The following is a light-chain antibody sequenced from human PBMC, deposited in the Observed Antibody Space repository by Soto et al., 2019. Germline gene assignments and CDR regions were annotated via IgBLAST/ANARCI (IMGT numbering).Light chain of an antibody. CDR1: QSVTSW. CDR3: QQYNSFSPWT. Sequence: DIQMTQSPSTLSASVGDRVTITCRASQSVTSWLAWYQQKPGKAPRLLIYDASRLDSGVPSRFSGSGSGTEFTLTIISLQPDDFATYYCQQYNSFSPWTFGQVTKVDIK. V-gene: IGKV1-5*01. J-gene: IGKJ1*01. CDR2: DAS.